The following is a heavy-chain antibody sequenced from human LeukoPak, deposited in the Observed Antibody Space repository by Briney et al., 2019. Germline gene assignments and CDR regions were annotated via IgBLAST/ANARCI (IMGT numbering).Heavy chain of an antibody. V-gene: IGHV4-30-4*01. J-gene: IGHJ4*02. CDR2: IYYSGST. CDR1: GGSISSGDYY. CDR3: ARDQYGGDYYDSSGEY. D-gene: IGHD3-22*01. Sequence: PSQTLSLTCTVSGGSISSGDYYWSWIRQPPGKGLEWIGYIYYSGSTYYNPSLKRRVTISVDTSKNQFSLKLSSVTAADTAVYYWARDQYGGDYYDSSGEYWGQGTLVTVSS.